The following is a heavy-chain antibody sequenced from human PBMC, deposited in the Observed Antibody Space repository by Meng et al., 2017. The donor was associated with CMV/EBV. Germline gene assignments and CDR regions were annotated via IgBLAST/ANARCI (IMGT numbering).Heavy chain of an antibody. V-gene: IGHV3-53*01. CDR3: ARSRTPRGKGAEMDV. Sequence: GGSLRLSCAASGFTVSSNYMSWVRQAPGKGLEWVSVIYSGGSTYYADSVKGRFTISRDNSKNTLYLQMNSLRAEDTAVYYCARSRTPRGKGAEMDVWGQGITVTVSS. CDR1: GFTVSSNY. J-gene: IGHJ6*02. D-gene: IGHD1-26*01. CDR2: IYSGGST.